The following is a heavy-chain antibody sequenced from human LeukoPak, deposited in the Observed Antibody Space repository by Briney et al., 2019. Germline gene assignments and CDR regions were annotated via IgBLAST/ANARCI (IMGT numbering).Heavy chain of an antibody. CDR3: VKDPYGDYG. V-gene: IGHV3-64D*09. CDR2: ISAEGVT. Sequence: PGGSLRLSCSASGFTLRAFAMHWVRQAPGKRLEYVSSISAEGVTHYADSVKGGFTISRDTSKSTLSLQMSSLRLEDTAFYYCVKDPYGDYGWGQGTLVTVSS. J-gene: IGHJ4*02. CDR1: GFTLRAFA. D-gene: IGHD4-17*01.